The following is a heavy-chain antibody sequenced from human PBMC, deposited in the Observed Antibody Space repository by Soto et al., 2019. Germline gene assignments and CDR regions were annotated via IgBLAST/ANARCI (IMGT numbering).Heavy chain of an antibody. Sequence: QGQLVQTGAEVKQPGASVKVSCKASGYTFSTYGISWVRQAPGQGLEWMGWISGYNGDANYAQKFQGRVTMTIVTPTTTCYLELSRLTYDDAAVYFCAKNGHPPYYYYGMDVWGQETTVSVSS. J-gene: IGHJ6*02. CDR3: AKNGHPPYYYYGMDV. V-gene: IGHV1-18*01. CDR1: GYTFSTYG. D-gene: IGHD2-8*01. CDR2: ISGYNGDA.